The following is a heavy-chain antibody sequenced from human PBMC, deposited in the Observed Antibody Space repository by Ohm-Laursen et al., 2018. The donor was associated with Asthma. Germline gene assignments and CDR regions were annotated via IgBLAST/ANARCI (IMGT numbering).Heavy chain of an antibody. J-gene: IGHJ3*01. CDR2: IYPGGAT. D-gene: IGHD3-10*01. CDR3: ARGQGSGDISGSDPFDL. Sequence: GSLRLSCAASGFSVSRHFMNWIRQGPEKGLEWVSDIYPGGATFYADSVKGRFTISRDDSKNTLNLQMSSLIGDDTAVYYCARGQGSGDISGSDPFDLWGQGTTVIVSS. V-gene: IGHV3-53*01. CDR1: GFSVSRHF.